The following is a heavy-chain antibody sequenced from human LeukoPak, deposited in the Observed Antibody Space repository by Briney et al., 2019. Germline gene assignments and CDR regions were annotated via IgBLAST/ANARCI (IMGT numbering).Heavy chain of an antibody. V-gene: IGHV4-39*07. CDR3: ARGHFMYCSSTSCFENWFDP. J-gene: IGHJ5*02. CDR1: GGSISSSSYY. Sequence: ESSETLSLTCTVSGGSISSSSYYWGWIRQPPGKGLEWIGSIYYSGSTYYNPSLKSRVTISVDTSKNQFSLKLSSVTAADTAVYYCARGHFMYCSSTSCFENWFDPWGQGTLVTVSS. D-gene: IGHD2-2*01. CDR2: IYYSGST.